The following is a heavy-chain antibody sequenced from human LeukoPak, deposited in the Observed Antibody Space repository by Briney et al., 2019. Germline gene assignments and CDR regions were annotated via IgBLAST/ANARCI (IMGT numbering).Heavy chain of an antibody. V-gene: IGHV1-46*01. CDR2: INPSGGST. CDR3: ARGPSITMVRGGQWYYYMDV. J-gene: IGHJ6*03. D-gene: IGHD3-10*01. Sequence: ASVKVSCKASGYTFTSYGISWVRQAPGQGLEWMGVINPSGGSTNYAQKFQGRVTMTRDTSTNTVYMELSSLSSEDTAVYYCARGPSITMVRGGQWYYYMDVWGKGTTVTISS. CDR1: GYTFTSYG.